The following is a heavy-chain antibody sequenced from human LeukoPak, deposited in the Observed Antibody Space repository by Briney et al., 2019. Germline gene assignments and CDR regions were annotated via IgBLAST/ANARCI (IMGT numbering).Heavy chain of an antibody. Sequence: ASVKVSCKASGYTFTSYDINWVRQATGQGLEWMGWMNPNSGNTGYAQKFQGRVTMTRNTSISTAYMQLSSLRSEDTAVYYCARGPSYVVTFGGVINWFAPWGQGNLVTVSS. CDR1: GYTFTSYD. CDR2: MNPNSGNT. J-gene: IGHJ5*02. V-gene: IGHV1-8*01. CDR3: ARGPSYVVTFGGVINWFAP. D-gene: IGHD3-16*01.